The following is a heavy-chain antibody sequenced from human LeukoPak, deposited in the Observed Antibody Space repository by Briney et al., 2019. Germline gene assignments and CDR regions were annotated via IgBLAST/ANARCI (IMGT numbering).Heavy chain of an antibody. CDR3: ARDYLYYYDSSGPLGY. D-gene: IGHD3-22*01. Sequence: GGSLRLSCAASGFTFSSYAMSWVRQAPGKGLEWVSAISGSGGSTYYADSVKGRFTISRDNSKNTLYLQRNSLRAEDTAVYYCARDYLYYYDSSGPLGYWGQGTLVTVSS. CDR2: ISGSGGST. CDR1: GFTFSSYA. V-gene: IGHV3-23*01. J-gene: IGHJ4*02.